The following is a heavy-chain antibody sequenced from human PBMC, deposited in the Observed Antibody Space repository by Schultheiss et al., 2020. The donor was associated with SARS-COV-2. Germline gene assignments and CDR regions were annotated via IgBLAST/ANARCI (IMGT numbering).Heavy chain of an antibody. D-gene: IGHD3-3*01. Sequence: SQTLSLTCTVSGGSISSGGYYWSWIRQHPGKGLEWIGYIYYSGSTNYNPSLKSRVTISVDTSKNQFSLKLSSVTAADTAVYYCARGRSLNSGGFGVWWFDPWGQGTLVTVSS. CDR3: ARGRSLNSGGFGVWWFDP. CDR1: GGSISSGGYY. J-gene: IGHJ5*02. CDR2: IYYSGST. V-gene: IGHV4-31*03.